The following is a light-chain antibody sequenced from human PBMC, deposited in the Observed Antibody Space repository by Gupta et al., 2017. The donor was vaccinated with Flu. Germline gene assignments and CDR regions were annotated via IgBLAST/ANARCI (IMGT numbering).Light chain of an antibody. CDR2: DAS. CDR1: QSVSSY. Sequence: EIVLTQSPATLSLSPGDRATLSCRASQSVSSYLAWYQQKPGQAPRLLIYDASNRATGIPARFSGSGSGKDFTLTISSLEPEDFTVDYCQQRANWLPGLTFGGGTKVEIE. J-gene: IGKJ4*01. V-gene: IGKV3-11*01. CDR3: QQRANWLPGLT.